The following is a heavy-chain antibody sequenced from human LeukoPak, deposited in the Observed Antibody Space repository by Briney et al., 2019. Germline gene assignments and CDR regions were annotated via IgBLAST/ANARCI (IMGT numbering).Heavy chain of an antibody. V-gene: IGHV4-34*01. CDR1: GGSFSGYY. CDR3: ARTGGSGSYYSPAYYMDV. D-gene: IGHD3-10*01. J-gene: IGHJ6*03. CDR2: INHSGST. Sequence: TSETLSLTCAVYGGSFSGYYWSWIRQPPGKGLEWIGEINHSGSTNYNPSLKSRVTISVDTSKNQFSLKLSSVTAADTAVYYCARTGGSGSYYSPAYYMDVWGKGTTVTISS.